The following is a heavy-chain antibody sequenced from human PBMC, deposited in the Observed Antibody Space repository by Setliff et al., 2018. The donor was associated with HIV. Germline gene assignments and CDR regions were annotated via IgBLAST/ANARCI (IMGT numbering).Heavy chain of an antibody. CDR2: FDPQDGET. CDR1: GYTLSELS. D-gene: IGHD5-12*01. V-gene: IGHV1-24*01. J-gene: IGHJ4*01. Sequence: ASVKVSCKVYGYTLSELSIHWVRQAPGKGLEWMGYFDPQDGETVYAQKFQGRVTLTEDTSTGTAYMELSGLRSEDTAVYYRATEGIGGWLRPMPDYWGHGTQVTVSS. CDR3: ATEGIGGWLRPMPDY.